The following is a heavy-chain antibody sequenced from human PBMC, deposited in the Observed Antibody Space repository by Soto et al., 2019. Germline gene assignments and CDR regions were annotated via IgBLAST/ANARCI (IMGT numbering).Heavy chain of an antibody. CDR3: ACIAAAGTVYYGMDV. V-gene: IGHV3-48*02. CDR2: ISSSSSTI. D-gene: IGHD6-13*01. Sequence: QTGGSLRLSCAASGFTFSSYSMNWVRQAPGKGLEWVSYISSSSSTIYYADSVKGRFTISRDNAKNSLYLQMNSLRDEDTAVYYCACIAAAGTVYYGMDVWGQGTTVTVSS. CDR1: GFTFSSYS. J-gene: IGHJ6*02.